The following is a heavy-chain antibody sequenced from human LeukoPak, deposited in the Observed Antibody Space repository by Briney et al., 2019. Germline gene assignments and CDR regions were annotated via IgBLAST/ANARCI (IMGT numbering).Heavy chain of an antibody. J-gene: IGHJ5*02. D-gene: IGHD1-26*01. CDR1: GYTFTSYG. V-gene: IGHV1-2*02. CDR2: INPNSGGT. Sequence: ASVKVSCKASGYTFTSYGINWVRQAPGQGLEWMGWINPNSGGTNYAQKFQGRVTMTRDTSISTACMELSRLRSDDTAVYYCARDRGRRGNWFDPWGQGTLVTVSS. CDR3: ARDRGRRGNWFDP.